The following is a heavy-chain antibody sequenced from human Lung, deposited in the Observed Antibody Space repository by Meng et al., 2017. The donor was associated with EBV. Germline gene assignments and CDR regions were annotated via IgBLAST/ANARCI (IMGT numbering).Heavy chain of an antibody. V-gene: IGHV3-53*01. Sequence: VQSVESGGGLIQPGGSLRLSCAASGFSVSRNYMNWVRQAPGLGLEWVAVIYSDASAYYADSVKGRFIISRDSSKNTLYLQMNSLRDEDTAVYYCAGVDSSGWYLDYWGLGTLVTVSS. CDR3: AGVDSSGWYLDY. J-gene: IGHJ4*02. CDR2: IYSDASA. D-gene: IGHD6-19*01. CDR1: GFSVSRNY.